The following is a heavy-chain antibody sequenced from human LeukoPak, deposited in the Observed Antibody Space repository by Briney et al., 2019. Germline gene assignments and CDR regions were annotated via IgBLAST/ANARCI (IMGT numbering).Heavy chain of an antibody. V-gene: IGHV4-61*02. J-gene: IGHJ4*02. Sequence: SETLSLTCTVSGGSISSGSHYWSWIRQPAGKGLEWIRRIYTSGSANYNPSLKSRVTISVDTSKNQFSLKLSSVTAADTAVYYCARERADFHFWSGYYDYWAQGTQVTVSS. CDR3: ARERADFHFWSGYYDY. CDR2: IYTSGSA. CDR1: GGSISSGSHY. D-gene: IGHD3-3*02.